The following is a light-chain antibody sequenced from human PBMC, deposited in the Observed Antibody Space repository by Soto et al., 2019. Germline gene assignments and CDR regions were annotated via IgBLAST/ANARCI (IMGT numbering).Light chain of an antibody. V-gene: IGLV4-69*01. CDR1: SGHSSYA. J-gene: IGLJ2*01. CDR2: LNSDGSH. Sequence: QSVLTQSPSASASXXXSXXXTCTLSSGHSSYAIAWHQQQPEKGPRYLMKLNSDGSHSKGDGIPDRFSGSSSGAERYLTISSLQSEDEADYYCQTWGTGSVVFGGGTKLTVL. CDR3: QTWGTGSVV.